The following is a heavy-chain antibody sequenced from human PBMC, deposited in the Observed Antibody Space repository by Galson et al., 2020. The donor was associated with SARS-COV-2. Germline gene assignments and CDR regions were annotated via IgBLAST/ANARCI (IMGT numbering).Heavy chain of an antibody. Sequence: ASVTVSCKASGYTFTNYGISWVRQAHGQGLEWMGWISGYNGNTNYAQKLQGRVTMTTDTSTSTAYMELRSLRSDDTAVYFCARRITGAGYNWFESWGQGTLVTVCS. V-gene: IGHV1-18*01. CDR2: ISGYNGNT. J-gene: IGHJ5*01. CDR3: ARRITGAGYNWFES. CDR1: GYTFTNYG. D-gene: IGHD6-19*01.